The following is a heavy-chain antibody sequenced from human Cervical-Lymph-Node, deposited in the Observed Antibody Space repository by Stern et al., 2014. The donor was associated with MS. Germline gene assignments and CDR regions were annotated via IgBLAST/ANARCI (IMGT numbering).Heavy chain of an antibody. Sequence: QVQLLQPGPGLVKPSETLSLTCTVSGGSISSYYWSWIRQSPGKGLEWIGYIYYSGSTKYNASLKSRVTMSVDTSKNQFSLKMTSVTAADTAVYYCARRDYDNSGYRFDPWGQGILVTVST. D-gene: IGHD5-12*01. CDR2: IYYSGST. V-gene: IGHV4-59*01. J-gene: IGHJ5*02. CDR3: ARRDYDNSGYRFDP. CDR1: GGSISSYY.